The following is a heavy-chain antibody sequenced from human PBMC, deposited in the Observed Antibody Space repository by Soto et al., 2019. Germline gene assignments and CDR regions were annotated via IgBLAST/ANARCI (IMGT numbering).Heavy chain of an antibody. CDR1: GFTFSSYG. CDR2: IWYDGRNQ. Sequence: GGSLRLSCAASGFTFSSYGMHWVRQAPGKGLEWVAIIWYDGRNQYHADYVKGRFTISRDNSKNTLYLEMNSLRAEDTAVYYFARATQSYYDTSGYYSYVHWGQGAQVTVSS. CDR3: ARATQSYYDTSGYYSYVH. V-gene: IGHV3-33*01. J-gene: IGHJ4*02. D-gene: IGHD3-22*01.